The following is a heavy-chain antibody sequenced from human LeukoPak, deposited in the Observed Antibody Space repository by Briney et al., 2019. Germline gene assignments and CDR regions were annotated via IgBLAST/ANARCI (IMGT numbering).Heavy chain of an antibody. CDR3: ARGRWSATTASYYLDF. Sequence: ASVTVSCKASEYTFTDYAINWVRQAPGQRLEWMGWINAGNGNTRYSQRFQGRVTITRDTSASTAYMELSSLTSEDTAVYYCARGRWSATTASYYLDFWGQGTLVTVPS. CDR1: EYTFTDYA. D-gene: IGHD5-24*01. J-gene: IGHJ4*02. V-gene: IGHV1-3*01. CDR2: INAGNGNT.